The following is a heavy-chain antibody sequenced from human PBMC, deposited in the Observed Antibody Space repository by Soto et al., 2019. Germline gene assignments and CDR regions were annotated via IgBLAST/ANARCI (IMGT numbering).Heavy chain of an antibody. D-gene: IGHD6-19*01. CDR3: ARVRSSGWYGLDAFDI. Sequence: QVQLVESGGGVVQPGRSLRLSCAASGFTFSSYAMHWVRQAPGKGLEWVAVISYDGSNKYYADSVKGRFTISSDNSKNTLYLQMNSLRAEDTAVYYCARVRSSGWYGLDAFDIWGQGTMVTVSS. J-gene: IGHJ3*02. CDR2: ISYDGSNK. V-gene: IGHV3-30-3*01. CDR1: GFTFSSYA.